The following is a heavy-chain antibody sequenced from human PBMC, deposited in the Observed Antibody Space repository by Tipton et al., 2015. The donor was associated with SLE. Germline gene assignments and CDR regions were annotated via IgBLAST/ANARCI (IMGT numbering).Heavy chain of an antibody. CDR3: ARHVGHIVVVTAIDY. D-gene: IGHD2-21*02. J-gene: IGHJ4*02. V-gene: IGHV4-39*01. CDR1: GGSISSGGYY. CDR2: IYYSGST. Sequence: TLSLTCTVSGGSISSGGYYWGWIRQPPGKGLEWIGSIYYSGSTYYNPSLKSRVTISVDTSKNQFSLKLSSVTAADTAVYYCARHVGHIVVVTAIDYWGQGTLVTVSS.